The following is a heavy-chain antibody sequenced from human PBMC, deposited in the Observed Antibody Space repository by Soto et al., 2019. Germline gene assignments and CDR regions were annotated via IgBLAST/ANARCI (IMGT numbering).Heavy chain of an antibody. J-gene: IGHJ4*02. CDR3: PTPGGGGGY. Sequence: EVQLVESGGGLIQPGGSLRLSCAVSGFTVSNNYMSWVRQAPGKGLEGVSVIYSGGYTAYGDSVKGRFTISRDNSKNTLYLKINSVRRAAAGVFFCPTPGGGGGYWGQGTLVTVSS. D-gene: IGHD3-10*01. V-gene: IGHV3-53*01. CDR1: GFTVSNNY. CDR2: IYSGGYT.